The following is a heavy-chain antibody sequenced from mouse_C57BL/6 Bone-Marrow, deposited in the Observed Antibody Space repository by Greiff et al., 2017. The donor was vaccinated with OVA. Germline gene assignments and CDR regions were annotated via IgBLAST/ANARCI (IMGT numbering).Heavy chain of an antibody. CDR2: INPGSGGT. J-gene: IGHJ2*01. CDR1: GYAFTNSL. CDR3: ARSIYYGNYRDYFDY. D-gene: IGHD2-1*01. Sequence: QVQLKESGAELVRPGTSVKVSCKASGYAFTNSLIEWVKQRPGQGLEWIGVINPGSGGTNYNEKFKGKATLTADKSSSTAYMQLSSLTSEDSAVYFCARSIYYGNYRDYFDYWGQGTTLTVSS. V-gene: IGHV1-54*01.